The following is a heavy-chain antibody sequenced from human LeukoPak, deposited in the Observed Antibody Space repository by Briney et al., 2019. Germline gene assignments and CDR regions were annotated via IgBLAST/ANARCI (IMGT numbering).Heavy chain of an antibody. CDR3: ARDSDYYDSSGSLWFDP. J-gene: IGHJ5*02. CDR2: IWYDGSNK. D-gene: IGHD3-22*01. V-gene: IGHV3-33*01. CDR1: GFTFSSYG. Sequence: GGSLRLSCAASGFTFSSYGMHWVRQAPGKGLEWVAVIWYDGSNKYYADSVKGRFTISRDNSKNTLYLQMNSLRAEDTAVYYCARDSDYYDSSGSLWFDPWGQGTLVTVSS.